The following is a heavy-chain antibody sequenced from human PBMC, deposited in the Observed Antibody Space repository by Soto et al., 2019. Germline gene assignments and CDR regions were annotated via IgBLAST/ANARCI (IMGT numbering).Heavy chain of an antibody. CDR3: AKDIVCSSTSCYSPGAFDI. J-gene: IGHJ3*02. Sequence: GGSLRLSCAASGFTFDDYAMHWVRQAPGKGLEWVSGISWNSGSIGYADSVKGRFTISRDNAKNSLYLQMNSLRAEDTALYYCAKDIVCSSTSCYSPGAFDIWGQGTMVTVSS. CDR2: ISWNSGSI. V-gene: IGHV3-9*01. D-gene: IGHD2-2*01. CDR1: GFTFDDYA.